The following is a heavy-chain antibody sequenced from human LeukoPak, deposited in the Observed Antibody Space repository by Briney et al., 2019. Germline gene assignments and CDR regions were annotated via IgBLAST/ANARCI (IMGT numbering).Heavy chain of an antibody. CDR3: ARGVAYYYDSSGYDDY. J-gene: IGHJ4*02. Sequence: GASVKVSCKASGYTFTSYDINWVRQATGQGPEWVGWMNPNSGNTGYAQKFQGRVTIARNTSISTAYMELSSLRSEDTAVYYCARGVAYYYDSSGYDDYWGQGTLVTVSS. D-gene: IGHD3-22*01. V-gene: IGHV1-8*03. CDR2: MNPNSGNT. CDR1: GYTFTSYD.